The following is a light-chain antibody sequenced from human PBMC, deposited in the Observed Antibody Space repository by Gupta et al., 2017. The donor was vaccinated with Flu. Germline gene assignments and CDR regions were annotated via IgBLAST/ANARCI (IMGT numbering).Light chain of an antibody. CDR3: SSYAGSNNLL. J-gene: IGLJ2*01. CDR1: SSDVGGYNY. CDR2: EVY. V-gene: IGLV2-8*01. Sequence: QSALTQPPSASGSPGQSVTISCTGTSSDVGGYNYVSWYQQHPGKAPKLLIFEVYKRPSGVPDRFSASMSGNTASLTVSGLQAEDEAVYHCSSYAGSNNLLFGGGTKLTVL.